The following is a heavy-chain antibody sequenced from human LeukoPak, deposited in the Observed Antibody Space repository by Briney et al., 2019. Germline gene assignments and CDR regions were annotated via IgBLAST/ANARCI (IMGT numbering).Heavy chain of an antibody. CDR2: ISGSGGST. CDR1: GFTFSNYA. D-gene: IGHD3-22*01. V-gene: IGHV3-23*01. Sequence: GGSLRLSCAASGFTFSNYAVNWVRQAPGKGLEWVSAISGSGGSTYYADSVKGRFTISRDNSKNTLYLQMSSLGAEDTAVYYCAKDRGRYYDSSGYYWGYYFDSWGQGILVTVST. CDR3: AKDRGRYYDSSGYYWGYYFDS. J-gene: IGHJ4*02.